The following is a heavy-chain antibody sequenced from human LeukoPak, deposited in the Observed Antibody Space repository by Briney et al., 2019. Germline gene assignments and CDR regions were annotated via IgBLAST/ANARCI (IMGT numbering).Heavy chain of an antibody. D-gene: IGHD2/OR15-2a*01. CDR3: AREHTYYYYYYGMDV. J-gene: IGHJ6*02. CDR1: GYTFTGYY. V-gene: IGHV1-2*06. CDR2: INPNSGGT. Sequence: APVKVSCKASGYTFTGYYMHWVRQAPGQGLEWMGRINPNSGGTNYAQKFQGRVTMTRDTSISTAYMELSRLRSDDTAVYYCAREHTYYYYYYGMDVWGQGTTVTVSS.